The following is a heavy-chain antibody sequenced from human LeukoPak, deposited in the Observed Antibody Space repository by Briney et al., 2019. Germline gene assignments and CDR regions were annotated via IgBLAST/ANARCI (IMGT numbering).Heavy chain of an antibody. CDR1: GFIFSNYG. J-gene: IGHJ4*02. CDR3: AREPEDTGFDY. D-gene: IGHD1-14*01. CDR2: ISSSSSYI. V-gene: IGHV3-21*01. Sequence: GGSLRLSCAASGFIFSNYGMHWVRQAPGKGLEWVSSISSSSSYIYYADSVKGRFTISRDNAKNSLYLQMNSLRAEDTAVYYCAREPEDTGFDYWGQGTLVTVSS.